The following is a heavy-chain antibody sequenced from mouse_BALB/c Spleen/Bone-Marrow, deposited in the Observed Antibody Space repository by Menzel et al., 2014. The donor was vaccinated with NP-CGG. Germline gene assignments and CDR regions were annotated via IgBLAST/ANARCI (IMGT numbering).Heavy chain of an antibody. CDR3: ARSEGYYFGST. CDR1: GYSITSGYS. CDR2: IHYSGST. Sequence: DVKLQESGPDLVKPSQSLSLTCTVTGYSITSGYSWHWIRQFPGNRLEWMGYIHYSGSTKYIPSLKSRISITRDTSKNQFFLQLNSVTTEDTATYYCARSEGYYFGSTWGQGTLVTVSA. D-gene: IGHD1-1*01. V-gene: IGHV3-1*02. J-gene: IGHJ3*01.